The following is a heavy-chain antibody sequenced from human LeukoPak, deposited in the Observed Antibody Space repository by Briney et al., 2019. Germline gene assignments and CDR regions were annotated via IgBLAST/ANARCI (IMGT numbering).Heavy chain of an antibody. CDR2: IDYRGST. CDR3: ARSRSGYSYDHAAFDI. V-gene: IGHV4-59*01. J-gene: IGHJ3*02. Sequence: SETLSLSCTVSGGSISNYYWSWIRQPPGKGLEWIAYIDYRGSTTYNPSLKSRVTISVDTSRNQFSLKLSSVTAADTAVYYCARSRSGYSYDHAAFDIWGQGTMVTVSS. D-gene: IGHD5-18*01. CDR1: GGSISNYY.